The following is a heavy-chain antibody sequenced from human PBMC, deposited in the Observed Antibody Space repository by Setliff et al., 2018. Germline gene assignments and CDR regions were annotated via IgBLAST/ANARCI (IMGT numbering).Heavy chain of an antibody. CDR2: IYPGDSDT. V-gene: IGHV5-51*01. D-gene: IGHD3-3*01. Sequence: GESLKISCKGSGYRFSSHWIGWVRQMPGKGREWMGIIYPGDSDTRYSPSFQGQVTISADKSISTAYMQWSSLKASDTAMYYCARQTIFGSDAFDIWGQGTMVTVSS. J-gene: IGHJ3*02. CDR1: GYRFSSHW. CDR3: ARQTIFGSDAFDI.